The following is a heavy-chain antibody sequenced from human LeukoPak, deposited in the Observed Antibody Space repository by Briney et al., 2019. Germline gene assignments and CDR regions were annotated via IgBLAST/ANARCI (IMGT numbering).Heavy chain of an antibody. Sequence: PSETLSLTCTVSGGSVNSGSYYWNWIRQPPGKGLEWIGYIYYSGSTNYNPSLKSRVPISVDTSKNQFSLKLSSVTAADTAVYYCARAAYSGSYHSDYWGQGTLVTVSS. J-gene: IGHJ4*02. CDR1: GGSVNSGSYY. CDR3: ARAAYSGSYHSDY. V-gene: IGHV4-61*01. D-gene: IGHD1-26*01. CDR2: IYYSGST.